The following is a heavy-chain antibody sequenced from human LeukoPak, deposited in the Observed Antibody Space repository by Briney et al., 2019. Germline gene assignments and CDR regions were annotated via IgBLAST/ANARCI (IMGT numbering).Heavy chain of an antibody. CDR3: AKETSNSPFAY. V-gene: IGHV4-38-2*02. CDR2: INHSGST. Sequence: SETLSLTCTVSGYSISSGYYWGWIRQPPGKGLEWIGEINHSGSTNYNPSLKSRVTISVDTSKNQFSLKLSSVTAADTAVYYCAKETSNSPFAYWGQGTLVTVSS. CDR1: GYSISSGYY. D-gene: IGHD4-11*01. J-gene: IGHJ4*02.